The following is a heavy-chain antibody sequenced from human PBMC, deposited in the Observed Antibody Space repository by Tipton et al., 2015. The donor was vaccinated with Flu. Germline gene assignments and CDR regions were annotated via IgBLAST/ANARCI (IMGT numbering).Heavy chain of an antibody. CDR2: VHRTGTT. Sequence: GDALDNRYYWGWVRQPPGKGLEWIGNVHRTGTTYLDLSLRGRVAISVVRSKNHFSLRLTSVTAADTAVYYCARGTYNSGWTGGHFEYWGQGTVVTVSS. J-gene: IGHJ4*02. CDR3: ARGTYNSGWTGGHFEY. D-gene: IGHD6-19*01. V-gene: IGHV4-38-2*02. CDR1: GDALDNRYY.